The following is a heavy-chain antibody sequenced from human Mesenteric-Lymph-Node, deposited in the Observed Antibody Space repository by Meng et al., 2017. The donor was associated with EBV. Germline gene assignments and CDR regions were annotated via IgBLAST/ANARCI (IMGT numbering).Heavy chain of an antibody. Sequence: QVQLVQSGAEVKKPGAAVKASCKASGYSFTNNYAIHWVRQAPGQNREWMGWINPGNGNTKYSQNFQGRVAITRDTSASTAYMELTSLRSEDTAVYYCARGGPDIVVPGGLDYWGQGTLVTVSS. V-gene: IGHV1-3*01. D-gene: IGHD2-2*01. CDR2: INPGNGNT. CDR1: GYSFTNNYA. J-gene: IGHJ4*02. CDR3: ARGGPDIVVPGGLDY.